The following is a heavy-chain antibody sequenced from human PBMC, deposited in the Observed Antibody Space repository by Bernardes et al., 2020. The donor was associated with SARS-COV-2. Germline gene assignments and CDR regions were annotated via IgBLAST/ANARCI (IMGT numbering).Heavy chain of an antibody. V-gene: IGHV1-18*01. D-gene: IGHD2-2*01. CDR2: ISSYNGIT. Sequence: ASVKVSCKASGYTFTTYGISWVRQAPGQGLEWMGWISSYNGITTYAQKLQGRVTMTTDTSTSTVYMELRSLTSDDTAVYYCARETYCSYTSCYYAFDIWGQGTMVTVSS. J-gene: IGHJ3*02. CDR3: ARETYCSYTSCYYAFDI. CDR1: GYTFTTYG.